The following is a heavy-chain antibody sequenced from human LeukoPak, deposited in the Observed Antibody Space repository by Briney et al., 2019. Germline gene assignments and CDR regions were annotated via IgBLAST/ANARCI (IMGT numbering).Heavy chain of an antibody. J-gene: IGHJ4*02. CDR2: ISWNSGNI. Sequence: GGSLRLSCAASGFTFDDYAMHWVRQAPGKGLEWVSGISWNSGNIGYADSVKGRFTISRDNAKNSLYLQMNSLRAEDTALYYCAKDKVYYYDSSGYPDYWGQGTLVTVSS. D-gene: IGHD3-22*01. CDR3: AKDKVYYYDSSGYPDY. CDR1: GFTFDDYA. V-gene: IGHV3-9*01.